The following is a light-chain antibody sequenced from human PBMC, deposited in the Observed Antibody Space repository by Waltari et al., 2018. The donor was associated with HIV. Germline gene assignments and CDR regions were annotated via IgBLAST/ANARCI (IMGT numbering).Light chain of an antibody. V-gene: IGLV1-47*01. J-gene: IGLJ2*01. CDR2: RNN. CDR3: AAWTDSLSGVV. Sequence: QSVLTQPPSASGTPGQRVTISCSGSSSNIGSYYVYWYQQLPGTAPKLLIYRNNQRPSGVPDRFYGSKSGTSASLAISGLRSEDEADYYCAAWTDSLSGVVFGGGTKLSVL. CDR1: SSNIGSYY.